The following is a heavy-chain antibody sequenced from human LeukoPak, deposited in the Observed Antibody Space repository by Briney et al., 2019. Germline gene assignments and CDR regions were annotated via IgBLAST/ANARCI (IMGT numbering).Heavy chain of an antibody. Sequence: PSETLSLTCAVYGGSFSGYYWSWIRQPPGKGLEWIGEINHSGSTNYNPSLKSRVTISVDTSKNQFSLKLSSVTAADTAVYYCARGWRRFLEWLPNARGDCYYDYWGQGTLVTVSS. J-gene: IGHJ4*02. CDR3: ARGWRRFLEWLPNARGDCYYDY. CDR1: GGSFSGYY. CDR2: INHSGST. D-gene: IGHD3-3*01. V-gene: IGHV4-34*01.